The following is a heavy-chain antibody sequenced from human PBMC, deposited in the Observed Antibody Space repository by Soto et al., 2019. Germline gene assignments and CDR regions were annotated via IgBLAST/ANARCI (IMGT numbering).Heavy chain of an antibody. CDR3: ARDIPWKLEMNGFDI. CDR2: ILAGNGNT. Sequence: ASVKVSCKASGYIFTTYAMHWVRQAPGQRLEWMGRILAGNGNTEYSEKFQGRVTITRDTPASTGYMELSSLRSEDTAVYYCARDIPWKLEMNGFDIWGQGTMVTVSS. J-gene: IGHJ3*02. CDR1: GYIFTTYA. D-gene: IGHD1-1*01. V-gene: IGHV1-3*01.